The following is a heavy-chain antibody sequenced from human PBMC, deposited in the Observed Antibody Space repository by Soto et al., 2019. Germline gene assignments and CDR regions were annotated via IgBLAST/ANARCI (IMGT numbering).Heavy chain of an antibody. V-gene: IGHV1-69*02. CDR1: GGTFSSYT. D-gene: IGHD3-10*01. CDR2: IIPILNIA. Sequence: QVQLVQSGAEVKKPGSPVKVSCKASGGTFSSYTISWVRQAPGQGLEWMGRIIPILNIANYAQKFQGRVTITADKSTSTAYMELSSLRSEDTAVYYCARFRGSYGLDVWGQGTTVTVSS. J-gene: IGHJ6*02. CDR3: ARFRGSYGLDV.